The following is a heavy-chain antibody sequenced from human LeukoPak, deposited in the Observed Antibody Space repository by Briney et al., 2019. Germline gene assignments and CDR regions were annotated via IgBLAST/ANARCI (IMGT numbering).Heavy chain of an antibody. D-gene: IGHD1-1*01. CDR2: IYSGGST. CDR1: GFTFSSSA. Sequence: GGSLRLSCAASGFTFSSSAMSWVRQAPGKGLEWVSVIYSGGSTDYTDSVKGRFIISRDNSKNMLYLQMNSLRAEDTAVYYCARGGRVREFDYWGQGTLVTVSS. CDR3: ARGGRVREFDY. J-gene: IGHJ4*02. V-gene: IGHV3-53*01.